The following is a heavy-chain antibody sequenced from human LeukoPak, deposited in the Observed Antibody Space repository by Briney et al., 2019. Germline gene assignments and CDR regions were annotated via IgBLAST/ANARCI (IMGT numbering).Heavy chain of an antibody. Sequence: PGGSLRLSCAASGFTSSDYYMSWIRQAPGKGLEWVSYISSIGSTIYYADSVKGRFTISRDNAKNSLHLQMNSLRAEDTAVYYCVKPYYFSSGSLTWGQGTLVTVSS. J-gene: IGHJ5*02. CDR2: ISSIGSTI. D-gene: IGHD3-10*01. CDR3: VKPYYFSSGSLT. CDR1: GFTSSDYY. V-gene: IGHV3-11*04.